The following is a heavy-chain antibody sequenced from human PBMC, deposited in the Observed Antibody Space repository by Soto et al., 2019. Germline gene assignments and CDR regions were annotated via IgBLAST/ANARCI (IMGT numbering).Heavy chain of an antibody. Sequence: SETLSLTCTVSGGSISSYYWSWIRQPPGKGLEWIGYIYYSGSTNYNPSLKSRVTISVDTSKNQFSLNLTSVTAADTAIYYCARAKSIAAVIFDYWGQGILVTVSS. CDR2: IYYSGST. D-gene: IGHD6-6*01. J-gene: IGHJ4*02. CDR3: ARAKSIAAVIFDY. V-gene: IGHV4-59*01. CDR1: GGSISSYY.